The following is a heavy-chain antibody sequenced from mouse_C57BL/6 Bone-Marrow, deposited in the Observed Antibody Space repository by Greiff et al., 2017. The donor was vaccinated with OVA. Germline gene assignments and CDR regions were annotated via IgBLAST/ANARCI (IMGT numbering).Heavy chain of an antibody. D-gene: IGHD3-3*01. CDR3: ARGGTRGGYFDY. CDR2: IDPSDSYT. Sequence: QVQLQQPGAELVMPGASVKLSCKASGYTFTSYWMHWVKQRPGQGLEWIGEIDPSDSYTTYNQKFKGKSTLTVDKSSSTAYMQLSSLTSEDSAVYYCARGGTRGGYFDYWGQGTTLTGSS. J-gene: IGHJ2*01. CDR1: GYTFTSYW. V-gene: IGHV1-69*01.